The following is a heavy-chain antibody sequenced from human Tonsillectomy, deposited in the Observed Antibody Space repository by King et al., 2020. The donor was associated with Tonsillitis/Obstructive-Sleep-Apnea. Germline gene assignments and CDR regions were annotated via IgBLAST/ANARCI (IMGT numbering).Heavy chain of an antibody. V-gene: IGHV4-34*01. CDR3: ATQQLVLENWFDP. CDR2: ITHSGST. J-gene: IGHJ5*02. CDR1: GGSFSGYY. D-gene: IGHD6-13*01. Sequence: VQLQQWGAGLLKPSETLSLTCAVYGGSFSGYYWSWIRQPPGKGLEWIGEITHSGSTNYNPSLKSRVTISIDTSKNQFSLKLSSVTAADTAVYYCATQQLVLENWFDPWGQGTLVTVSS.